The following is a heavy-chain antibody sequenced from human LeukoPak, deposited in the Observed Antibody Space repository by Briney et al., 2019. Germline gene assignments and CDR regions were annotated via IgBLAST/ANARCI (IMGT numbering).Heavy chain of an antibody. D-gene: IGHD1-26*01. V-gene: IGHV3-48*01. CDR3: ARDEGGNN. CDR1: GFTFSSYA. CDR2: ISSSSNTI. J-gene: IGHJ4*02. Sequence: PWGSLRPSCAASGFTFSSYAMNWVRPAPGKGLEWVSYISSSSNTIHYADSVKGRFTISRDNARNSLSLQMNGLRAEDTAVYYCARDEGGNNWGQGTLVTVSS.